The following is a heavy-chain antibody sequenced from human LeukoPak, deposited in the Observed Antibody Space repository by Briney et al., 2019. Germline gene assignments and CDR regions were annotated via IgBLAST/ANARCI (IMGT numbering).Heavy chain of an antibody. CDR1: GGSISSSSYY. Sequence: SETLSLTCTVSGGSISSSSYYWGWIRQPPGKGLEWIGSIYYSGRTYYNPSLKSRVTISVDTSKNQFSLKLSSVTAADTAVYYCARGHLYYDFWSGYHDAFDIWGQGTMVTVSS. J-gene: IGHJ3*02. CDR2: IYYSGRT. CDR3: ARGHLYYDFWSGYHDAFDI. V-gene: IGHV4-39*01. D-gene: IGHD3-3*01.